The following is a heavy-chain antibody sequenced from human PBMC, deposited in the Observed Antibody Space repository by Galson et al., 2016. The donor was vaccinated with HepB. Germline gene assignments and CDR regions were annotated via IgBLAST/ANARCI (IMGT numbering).Heavy chain of an antibody. CDR1: GFTFSYYA. V-gene: IGHV3-30-3*01. J-gene: IGHJ1*01. D-gene: IGHD6-19*01. CDR3: AKEGAVADTGAEYFQH. CDR2: ISYDGSNE. Sequence: SLRLSCAASGFTFSYYAMHWVRQAPGKGLEWVAVISYDGSNELYADSVKGRFTISRDNSKNTLYLQMNSLIAEDTAIYYCAKEGAVADTGAEYFQHWGQGTLVTVSS.